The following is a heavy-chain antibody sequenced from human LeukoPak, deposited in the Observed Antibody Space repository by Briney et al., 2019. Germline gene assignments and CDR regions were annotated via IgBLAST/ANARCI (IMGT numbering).Heavy chain of an antibody. CDR1: GRSLSSYF. CDR2: IYYSGNT. CDR3: ARVGLYCSSTSCSDPLVDY. Sequence: SDTLSLPCTVSGRSLSSYFWLWIGPPPGKGWGWIGYIYYSGNTNHNASLKSRVTISVDTSKNQFSLKLSSVTAADTAVYYCARVGLYCSSTSCSDPLVDYWGQGTLVTVSS. J-gene: IGHJ4*02. D-gene: IGHD2-2*01. V-gene: IGHV4-59*07.